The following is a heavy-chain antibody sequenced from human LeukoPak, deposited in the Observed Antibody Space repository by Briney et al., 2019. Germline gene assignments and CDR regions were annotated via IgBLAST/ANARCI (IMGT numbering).Heavy chain of an antibody. V-gene: IGHV4-34*01. CDR2: INHSGST. J-gene: IGHJ3*02. Sequence: SETLSLTCAVYGGSFSGYYWSWIRQPPGKGLEWIGEINHSGSTNYNPSLKSRVTISVDTSKNQFSLKLSSVTAADTAVYYCARGSYYDSSVVIRRPNRSHAFDIWGQGTMVTVSS. CDR3: ARGSYYDSSVVIRRPNRSHAFDI. CDR1: GGSFSGYY. D-gene: IGHD3-22*01.